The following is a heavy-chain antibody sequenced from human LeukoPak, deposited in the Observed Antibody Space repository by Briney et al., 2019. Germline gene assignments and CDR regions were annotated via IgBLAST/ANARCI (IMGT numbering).Heavy chain of an antibody. Sequence: GGSLRLSCAASGFTFSSYAMSWVRQAPGKGLEWVSGISGSGGSTYYADSVKGRFTISRDNAKNTLYLQMNSLRAEDTAVYYCARDPRELGAFDIWGQGTMVTVSS. V-gene: IGHV3-23*01. CDR1: GFTFSSYA. D-gene: IGHD1-7*01. CDR3: ARDPRELGAFDI. J-gene: IGHJ3*02. CDR2: ISGSGGST.